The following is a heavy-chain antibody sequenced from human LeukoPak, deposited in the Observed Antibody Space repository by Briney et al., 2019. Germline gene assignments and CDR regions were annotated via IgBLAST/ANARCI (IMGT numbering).Heavy chain of an antibody. CDR3: AREGSGWPFDY. CDR2: INPSGGST. V-gene: IGHV1-46*01. CDR1: GYTFTSYY. Sequence: GASVKVSCKASGYTFTSYYMHWVRQAPGQGLEWMGIINPSGGSTSYAQKFQGRVTMTRDMSTSTVYMELSSLRSEDTAVYYYAREGSGWPFDYWGQGTLVTVSS. J-gene: IGHJ4*02. D-gene: IGHD6-19*01.